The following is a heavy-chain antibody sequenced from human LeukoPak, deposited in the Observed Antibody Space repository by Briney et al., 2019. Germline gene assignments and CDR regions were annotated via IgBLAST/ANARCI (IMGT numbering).Heavy chain of an antibody. Sequence: SETLSLTCTVSDGSISSSSYYWGWIRQPPGKGLEWIGSIYYSGSTYYNPSLKSRVTISVDTSKSQFSLKLSSVTAADTAVYYCARSTSYYDSSGYQANYYFDYWGQGTLVTVSS. CDR2: IYYSGST. J-gene: IGHJ4*02. V-gene: IGHV4-39*01. D-gene: IGHD3-22*01. CDR1: DGSISSSSYY. CDR3: ARSTSYYDSSGYQANYYFDY.